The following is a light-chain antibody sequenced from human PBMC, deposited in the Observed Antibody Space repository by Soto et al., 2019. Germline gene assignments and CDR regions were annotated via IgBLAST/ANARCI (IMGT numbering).Light chain of an antibody. Sequence: QSALTQPPSASGAPGQSVAISCTGTASDIGGYTFVSWYQQHPGKAPKLLIYDVNKRPSGVPDRFSGSKSGNTASLTVSGRQAEDEADYYCCAHGGTNPDVFGTGTKVTVL. J-gene: IGLJ1*01. V-gene: IGLV2-8*01. CDR2: DVN. CDR3: CAHGGTNPDV. CDR1: ASDIGGYTF.